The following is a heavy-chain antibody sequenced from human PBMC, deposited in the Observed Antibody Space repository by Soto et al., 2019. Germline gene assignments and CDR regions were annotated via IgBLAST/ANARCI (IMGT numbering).Heavy chain of an antibody. J-gene: IGHJ6*02. CDR2: ISGSVGST. CDR3: AKDTIAGDYYYYGMDV. D-gene: IGHD6-13*01. V-gene: IGHV3-23*01. Sequence: PXVILSLSFAASGFTFSGYARSWVRTPPGKGLEWVSAISGSVGSTYYADSVKGRFTISRDNSKNTLYLQMNSLRAEDTAVYYCAKDTIAGDYYYYGMDVWGQGTTVTVSS. CDR1: GFTFSGYA.